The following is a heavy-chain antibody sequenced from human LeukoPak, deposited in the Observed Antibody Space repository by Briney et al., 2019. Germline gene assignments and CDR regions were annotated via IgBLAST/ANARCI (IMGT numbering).Heavy chain of an antibody. J-gene: IGHJ2*01. CDR2: ISSSSSYI. V-gene: IGHV3-21*01. D-gene: IGHD2-15*01. Sequence: PGGSLRLSCAASGFTFSSYSMNWVRQAPGKGLEWVSSISSSSSYIYYADSVKGRFTISRDNARNSLYLQMNSLRAEDTAVYYCARDGLAAATLHWCFDLWGRGTLGTVSS. CDR1: GFTFSSYS. CDR3: ARDGLAAATLHWCFDL.